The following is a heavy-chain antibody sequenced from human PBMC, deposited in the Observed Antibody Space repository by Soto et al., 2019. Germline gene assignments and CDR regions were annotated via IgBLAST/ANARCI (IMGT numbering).Heavy chain of an antibody. Sequence: PGESLKISCQTSGYSFTGYWIVWVRQMPGKVLEWMGRIDPSDSYTNYSPSFQGHVTISADKSISTAYLQWSSLKASDTAMYYCVRFLDGFDPWGQGTLVTVSS. J-gene: IGHJ5*02. CDR2: IDPSDSYT. D-gene: IGHD3-3*01. V-gene: IGHV5-10-1*01. CDR1: GYSFTGYW. CDR3: VRFLDGFDP.